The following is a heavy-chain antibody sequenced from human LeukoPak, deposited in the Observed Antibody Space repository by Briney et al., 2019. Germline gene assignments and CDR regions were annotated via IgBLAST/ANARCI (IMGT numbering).Heavy chain of an antibody. CDR1: GFTFSSYG. D-gene: IGHD3-16*01. V-gene: IGHV3-33*01. Sequence: GGSRRLSCAASGFTFSSYGMHWVRQAPGKGLEWVAVIWYDGSNKYYADSVKGRFTISRDNSKNTLYLQMNSLRAEDTAVYYCARDMSVTAYYYYGMDVWGQGTTVTVSS. CDR3: ARDMSVTAYYYYGMDV. J-gene: IGHJ6*02. CDR2: IWYDGSNK.